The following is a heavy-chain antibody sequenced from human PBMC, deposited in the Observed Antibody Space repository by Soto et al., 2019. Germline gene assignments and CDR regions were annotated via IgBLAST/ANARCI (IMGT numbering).Heavy chain of an antibody. CDR1: GGTFSSYS. V-gene: IGHV1-69*12. J-gene: IGHJ3*02. CDR2: TFTIFGTT. CDR3: ATNSRTRVDAFDI. D-gene: IGHD2-2*01. Sequence: QVQLVQSGAEVRKPGSSVKVSCKASGGTFSSYSIRWVRQAPGQGLEWMGGTFTIFGTTKYAQKFKVRVAISADESTSTAYMELSSLRSEDTAMYYCATNSRTRVDAFDIWGQGTMVTVSS.